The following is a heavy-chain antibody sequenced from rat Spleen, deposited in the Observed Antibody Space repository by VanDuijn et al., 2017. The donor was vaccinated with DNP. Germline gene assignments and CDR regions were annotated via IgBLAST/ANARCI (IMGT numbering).Heavy chain of an antibody. CDR3: ARHTTGIRSYFDY. V-gene: IGHV5-25*01. J-gene: IGHJ2*01. CDR2: ISTSGGST. D-gene: IGHD1-9*01. CDR1: GFTFSNYD. Sequence: EVQLVESGGGLVQPGRSLKLSCAASGFTFSNYDMAWVRQAPTKGLEWVASISTSGGSTYYRDSVKGRFTVSRDNAKSTLYLQMDSLRSEDTATYYFARHTTGIRSYFDYWDLGVMVTVSS.